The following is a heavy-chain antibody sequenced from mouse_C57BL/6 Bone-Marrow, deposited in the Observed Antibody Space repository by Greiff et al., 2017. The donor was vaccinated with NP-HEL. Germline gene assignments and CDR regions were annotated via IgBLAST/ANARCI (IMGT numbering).Heavy chain of an antibody. Sequence: VKLVESGPGLVAPSQSLSITCTVSGFSLTSYGVHWVRQPPGKGLEWLVVIWSDGSTTYNSALKSRLSISKDNSKSQVFLKMNSLQTDDTAMYYCARQRIYYDYDDYAMDYWGQGTSVTVSS. D-gene: IGHD2-4*01. CDR1: GFSLTSYG. V-gene: IGHV2-6-1*01. CDR3: ARQRIYYDYDDYAMDY. CDR2: IWSDGST. J-gene: IGHJ4*01.